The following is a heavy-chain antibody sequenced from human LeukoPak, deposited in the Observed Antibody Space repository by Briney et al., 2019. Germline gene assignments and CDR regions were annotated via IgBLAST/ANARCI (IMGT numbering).Heavy chain of an antibody. J-gene: IGHJ2*01. Sequence: ASVKVSCKASGYTFTGYYMHWVRQAPGQGLEWMGWINPNNGDTNYAQKFQGRVTMTRDTSISTAYMELSRLRSDDTAVYYCAREQLELRDFDLWGRGTLVTVSS. CDR2: INPNNGDT. CDR1: GYTFTGYY. CDR3: AREQLELRDFDL. V-gene: IGHV1-2*02. D-gene: IGHD1-26*01.